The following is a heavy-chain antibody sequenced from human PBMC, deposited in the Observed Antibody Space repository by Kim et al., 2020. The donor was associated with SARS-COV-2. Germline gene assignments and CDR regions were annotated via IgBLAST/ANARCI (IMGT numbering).Heavy chain of an antibody. CDR1: GGTFSSYA. J-gene: IGHJ4*02. Sequence: SVKVSCKASGGTFSSYAISWVRQAPGQGLEWMGGIIPIFGTANYAQKFQGRVTITADKSTSTAYMELSSLRSEDTAVYYCAREGGDYVWGSYRYFDYWGQGTLVTVSS. D-gene: IGHD3-16*02. CDR3: AREGGDYVWGSYRYFDY. V-gene: IGHV1-69*06. CDR2: IIPIFGTA.